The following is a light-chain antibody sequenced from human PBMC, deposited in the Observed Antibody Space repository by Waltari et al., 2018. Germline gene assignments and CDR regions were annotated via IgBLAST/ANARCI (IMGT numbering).Light chain of an antibody. J-gene: IGLJ2*01. CDR3: SSYTSTNTII. CDR2: AVS. Sequence: QSALAQSASVSGYPGQSITLSCTGTGRGIGYYHLRPWYQQPPGKAPKLLIFAVSRCSSGVSHRFSGSKSGNTASLTISGLQAEDEADYYCSSYTSTNTIIFGGGTKVTVL. CDR1: GRGIGYYHL. V-gene: IGLV2-14*03.